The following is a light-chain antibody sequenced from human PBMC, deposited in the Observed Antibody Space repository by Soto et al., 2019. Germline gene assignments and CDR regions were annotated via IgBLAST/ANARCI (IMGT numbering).Light chain of an antibody. Sequence: EIVFTQSPGTLSLSPGERATLSCRASQSVSSSYLAWYQQKPGQAPRLLIYGASSRATGIPDRFSGSGSGTDFTLTISRLEPEDFAVYYCQHGGTFGQGTKLEIK. CDR3: QHGGT. V-gene: IGKV3-20*01. J-gene: IGKJ2*01. CDR2: GAS. CDR1: QSVSSSY.